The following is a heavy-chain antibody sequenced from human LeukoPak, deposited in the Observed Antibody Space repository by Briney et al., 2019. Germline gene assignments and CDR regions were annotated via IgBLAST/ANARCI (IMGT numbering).Heavy chain of an antibody. Sequence: SETLSLTCAVSGYSISSSYYWSWIRQPPGKGLEWIGYIYYSGSTNYNPSLKSRVTISVDTSKNQFSLKLSPVTAADTAVYYCARDSPYIVVVPAAMSPSGWYYYYYYMDVWGKGTTVTISS. CDR1: GYSISSSYY. V-gene: IGHV4-61*01. D-gene: IGHD2-2*01. J-gene: IGHJ6*03. CDR3: ARDSPYIVVVPAAMSPSGWYYYYYYMDV. CDR2: IYYSGST.